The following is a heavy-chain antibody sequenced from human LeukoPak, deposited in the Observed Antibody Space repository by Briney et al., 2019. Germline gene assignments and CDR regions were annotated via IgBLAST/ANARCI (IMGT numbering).Heavy chain of an antibody. J-gene: IGHJ4*02. CDR3: AKRIEGYFDY. CDR1: GFTFSSYA. V-gene: IGHV3-30-3*02. Sequence: GGSLRLSCAASGFTFSSYAMHWVRQAPGKGLDWVAVISYDGRNKYYADSVKGRFTISRDSSKNTLYLQMNSLRAEDTAVYYCAKRIEGYFDYWGQGTLVTVSS. CDR2: ISYDGRNK. D-gene: IGHD2/OR15-2a*01.